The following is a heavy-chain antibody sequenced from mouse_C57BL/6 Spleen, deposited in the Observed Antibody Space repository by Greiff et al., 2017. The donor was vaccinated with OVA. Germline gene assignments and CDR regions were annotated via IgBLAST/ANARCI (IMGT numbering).Heavy chain of an antibody. D-gene: IGHD1-1*01. J-gene: IGHJ4*01. CDR3: ARESDYDYYAMDY. CDR1: GFTFSDYY. Sequence: EVKLMEPEGGLVQPGRSMKLSCTASGFTFSDYYMAWVRQVPEKGLEWVANINYDGSSTYYLDSLKSRFIISRDNAKNILYLQMSSLKSEDTATYYCARESDYDYYAMDYWGQGTSVTVSS. CDR2: INYDGSST. V-gene: IGHV5-16*01.